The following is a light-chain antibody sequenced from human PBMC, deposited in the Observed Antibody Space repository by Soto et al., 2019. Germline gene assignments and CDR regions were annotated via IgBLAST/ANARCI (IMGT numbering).Light chain of an antibody. Sequence: QSVLAQPPSASGTPGQRVTISCSGSSSNIGSNYVYWFQQLPGTAPKLLMYNNNERPSGVPDRFSASKSGTSASLAISGLRSEDDADYYCGAWDGRLSVYVFGTGTQLTVL. CDR2: NNN. J-gene: IGLJ1*01. V-gene: IGLV1-47*02. CDR1: SSNIGSNY. CDR3: GAWDGRLSVYV.